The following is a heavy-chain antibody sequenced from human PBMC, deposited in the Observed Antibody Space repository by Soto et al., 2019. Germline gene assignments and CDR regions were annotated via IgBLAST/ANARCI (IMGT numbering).Heavy chain of an antibody. D-gene: IGHD3-10*01. CDR2: IHHSGST. CDR3: VRGVLS. CDR1: GGSISSGGSY. Sequence: QVQLQESGPGLVKASQTLSLTCNVSGGSISSGGSYWTWIRQHPGKGLEWIGNIHHSGSTFYNPSLKSRVSISVATSKNQFSLKLSSVTAADTAVYFCVRGVLSWGQGTLVTVSS. J-gene: IGHJ1*01. V-gene: IGHV4-31*03.